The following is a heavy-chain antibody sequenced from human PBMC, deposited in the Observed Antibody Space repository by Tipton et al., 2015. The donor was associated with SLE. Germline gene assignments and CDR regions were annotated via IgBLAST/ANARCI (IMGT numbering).Heavy chain of an antibody. Sequence: TLSLTCAVYGGSFSGYYWSWIRQPPGKGLEWIGEINHSGSTNYNPSLKSRVTISVDTSNNQFSLKLSPVTAADTAVYYCASGGWELDYWGQGTLVTVSS. J-gene: IGHJ4*02. CDR1: GGSFSGYY. V-gene: IGHV4-34*01. CDR3: ASGGWELDY. CDR2: INHSGST. D-gene: IGHD1-26*01.